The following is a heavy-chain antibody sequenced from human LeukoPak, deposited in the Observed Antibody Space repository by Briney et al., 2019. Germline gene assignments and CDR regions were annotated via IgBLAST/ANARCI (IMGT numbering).Heavy chain of an antibody. CDR3: ARLSFGIGFDY. Sequence: SETLSLTCTVSGGSISSSSYYWGWIRQPPGKGLEWIGRIYYSGSTYYNPSLKSRVTISVDTSKNQFSLKLSSVTAADTAVYYCARLSFGIGFDYWGQGTLVTVSS. V-gene: IGHV4-39*01. D-gene: IGHD1-14*01. CDR1: GGSISSSSYY. J-gene: IGHJ4*02. CDR2: IYYSGST.